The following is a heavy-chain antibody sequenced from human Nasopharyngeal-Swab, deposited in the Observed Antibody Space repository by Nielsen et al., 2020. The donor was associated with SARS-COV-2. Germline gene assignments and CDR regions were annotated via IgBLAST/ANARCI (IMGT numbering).Heavy chain of an antibody. CDR3: ARGFYGDYGYYLDY. J-gene: IGHJ4*02. D-gene: IGHD4-17*01. Sequence: SETLSLTCAVYGGSFSGYYWSWIRQPPGKGLEWIGEINHSGSTNYNPSLKSRVTISVDTSKNQFSLKLSSVTAADTAVYYCARGFYGDYGYYLDYWGQGTLVTVSS. CDR1: GGSFSGYY. V-gene: IGHV4-34*01. CDR2: INHSGST.